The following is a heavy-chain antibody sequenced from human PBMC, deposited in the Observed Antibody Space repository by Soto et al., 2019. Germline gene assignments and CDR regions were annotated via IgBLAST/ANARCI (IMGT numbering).Heavy chain of an antibody. V-gene: IGHV1-2*02. Sequence: ASVKVSCKASGYTFTGYYMHWVRQAPGQGLEWMGWINPNSGGTNYAQKFQGRVTMTRDTSISTAYMELSRLRSDDTAVYYCARVRYSSSWYLEYNWFDPWGQGTVGKVS. D-gene: IGHD6-13*01. J-gene: IGHJ5*02. CDR2: INPNSGGT. CDR1: GYTFTGYY. CDR3: ARVRYSSSWYLEYNWFDP.